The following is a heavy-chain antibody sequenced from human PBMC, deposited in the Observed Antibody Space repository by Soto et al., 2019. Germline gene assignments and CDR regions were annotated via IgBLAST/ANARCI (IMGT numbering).Heavy chain of an antibody. Sequence: EVQLLESGGGLVQPGGSLRLSCAASGFTFRTYAMSWDRQAPGKGLEWGSVVCGRGGDKYYADSVKGRFTISRDNSKNTLFLQMNSLRAEDTAVYYCARVTLGHVSSVRPNGDFDLWGQAAVFTVTS. CDR2: VCGRGGDK. J-gene: IGHJ4*02. CDR1: GFTFRTYA. CDR3: ARVTLGHVSSVRPNGDFDL. D-gene: IGHD3-22*01. V-gene: IGHV3-23*01.